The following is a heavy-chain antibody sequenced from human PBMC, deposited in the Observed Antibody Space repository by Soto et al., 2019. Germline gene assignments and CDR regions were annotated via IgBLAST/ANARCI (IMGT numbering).Heavy chain of an antibody. CDR1: GGSISSSSYY. Sequence: SETLSLTCTVSGGSISSSSYYWGWIRQPPGKGLEWIGSIYYSGSTYYNPSLKSRVTISVDTSKNQFSLKLSSVTAADTAVYYCAAFGGVIVDDSGQGTLVTVSS. D-gene: IGHD3-16*02. CDR3: AAFGGVIVDD. CDR2: IYYSGST. V-gene: IGHV4-39*01. J-gene: IGHJ4*02.